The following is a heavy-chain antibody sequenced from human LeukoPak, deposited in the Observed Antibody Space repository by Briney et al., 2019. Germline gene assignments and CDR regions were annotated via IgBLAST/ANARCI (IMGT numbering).Heavy chain of an antibody. CDR3: ARHTDCSGGSCHNWFDP. V-gene: IGHV5-10-1*01. D-gene: IGHD2-15*01. Sequence: GESLKISCKGSGYSFTSYWISWVRQMPGKGLEWMGRIDPSDSCTNYSPSFQGHVTISADKSISTAYLQWSSLKASDTAMYYCARHTDCSGGSCHNWFDPWGQGTLVTVSS. J-gene: IGHJ5*02. CDR2: IDPSDSCT. CDR1: GYSFTSYW.